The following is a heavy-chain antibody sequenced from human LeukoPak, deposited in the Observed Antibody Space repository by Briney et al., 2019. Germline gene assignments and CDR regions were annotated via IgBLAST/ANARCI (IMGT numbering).Heavy chain of an antibody. CDR1: GFTFSSYG. Sequence: GGSLRLSCAASGFTFSSYGMHWVRQAPGKGLEWVAFIRYDGSNKYYADSVKGRSTISRDNSKNTLYLQMNSLRAEDTAVYYCAKGSNHRAAGNRFDYWGQGTLVTVSS. V-gene: IGHV3-30*02. CDR2: IRYDGSNK. CDR3: AKGSNHRAAGNRFDY. D-gene: IGHD6-13*01. J-gene: IGHJ4*02.